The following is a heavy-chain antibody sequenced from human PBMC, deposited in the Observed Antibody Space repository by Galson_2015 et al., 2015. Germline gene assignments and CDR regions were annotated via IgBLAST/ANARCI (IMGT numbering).Heavy chain of an antibody. CDR3: ARDPAVYYSRSHSSVSYLGF. V-gene: IGHV3-33*01. Sequence: SLRLSCAASGFTFSSYGMHWVRQAPAKGLEWVAVIWYDGSNNNYDDSVKGRFTISRDKSKNTLYLQMNSLRAEDTAVYYCARDPAVYYSRSHSSVSYLGFWGQGTPVTVSS. D-gene: IGHD6-19*01. J-gene: IGHJ4*02. CDR1: GFTFSSYG. CDR2: IWYDGSNN.